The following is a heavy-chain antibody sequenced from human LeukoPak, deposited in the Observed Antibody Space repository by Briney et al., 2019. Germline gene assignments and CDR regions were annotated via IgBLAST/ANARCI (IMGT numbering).Heavy chain of an antibody. CDR3: ARDVATIPPGWFDP. V-gene: IGHV1-69*13. CDR2: IIPIFGTA. CDR1: GGTFSSYA. D-gene: IGHD5-24*01. J-gene: IGHJ5*02. Sequence: SVKVSYKASGGTFSSYAISWVRQAPGQGLEWMGGIIPIFGTANYAQKFQGRVTITADESTSTAYMELSSLRSEDTAVYYCARDVATIPPGWFDPWGQGTLVTVSS.